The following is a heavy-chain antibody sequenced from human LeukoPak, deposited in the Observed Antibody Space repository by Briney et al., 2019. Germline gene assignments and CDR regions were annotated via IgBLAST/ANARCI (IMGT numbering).Heavy chain of an antibody. Sequence: GGCLSISCTASGFTFTTYWMTSVRQSPGKGLEWMANIKEDGSEKGYADSVKGRFTISRDNAKNSLYLQMNSQRVDDMGMYNCSRNSGWYRLDYWGERTMVTVPS. D-gene: IGHD6-19*01. V-gene: IGHV3-7*03. CDR1: GFTFTTYW. CDR3: SRNSGWYRLDY. J-gene: IGHJ4*02. CDR2: IKEDGSEK.